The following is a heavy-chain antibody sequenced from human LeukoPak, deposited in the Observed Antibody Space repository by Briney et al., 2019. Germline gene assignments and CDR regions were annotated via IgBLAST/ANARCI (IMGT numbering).Heavy chain of an antibody. CDR1: GGSFSGYY. CDR3: VRGRDGGFDP. J-gene: IGHJ5*02. CDR2: INHSGST. Sequence: SETLSLTCAVYGGSFSGYYWSWIRQTPGKGLEWIGEINHSGSTNYNPSLKSRVTISVDTSKNQFSLKLSSVTAADTAVYYCVRGRDGGFDPWGQGTLVTVSS. V-gene: IGHV4-34*01.